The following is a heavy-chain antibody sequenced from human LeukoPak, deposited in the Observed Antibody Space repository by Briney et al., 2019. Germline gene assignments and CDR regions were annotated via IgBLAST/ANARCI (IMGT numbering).Heavy chain of an antibody. CDR3: AKVMPLYQLQWGLYDY. Sequence: PGGSLRLSCAASGFTFNIYAMTWVRQAPGKGLEWVPTIGGGPVYYADSVKGRFTISRDDSKNTLFLQMTSLRAEDTAIYYCAKVMPLYQLQWGLYDYWGQETLVTVSS. CDR2: IGGGPV. V-gene: IGHV3-23*01. J-gene: IGHJ4*02. D-gene: IGHD2-2*01. CDR1: GFTFNIYA.